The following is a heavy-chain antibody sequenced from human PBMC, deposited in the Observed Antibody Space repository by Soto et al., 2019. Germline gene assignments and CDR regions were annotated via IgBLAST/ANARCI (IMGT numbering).Heavy chain of an antibody. CDR2: ISYDGSNK. CDR3: AKDLKVSGGFHGSLNYYYGMDV. D-gene: IGHD3-10*01. CDR1: GFTFSSYG. J-gene: IGHJ6*02. Sequence: GGSLRLSCAASGFTFSSYGMHWVRQAPGKGLEWVAVISYDGSNKYYADSVKGRFTISRDNSKNTLYLQMNSLRAEDTAVYYCAKDLKVSGGFHGSLNYYYGMDVWGQGTTVTVSS. V-gene: IGHV3-30*18.